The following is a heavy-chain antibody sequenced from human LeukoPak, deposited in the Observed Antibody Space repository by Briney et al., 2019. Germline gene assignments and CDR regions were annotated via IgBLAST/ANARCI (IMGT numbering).Heavy chain of an antibody. D-gene: IGHD5-12*01. CDR2: VNHSGST. CDR1: GGSFSGYY. V-gene: IGHV4-34*01. J-gene: IGHJ5*02. CDR3: ARGGVRGYVT. Sequence: PSETLSLTCAVYGGSFSGYYWSWIRQPPGKGLEWIGEVNHSGSTNYNPSLKSRVTISVDTSKNQFSLKLSSVTAADTAVYYCARGGVRGYVTWGQGTLVTVSS.